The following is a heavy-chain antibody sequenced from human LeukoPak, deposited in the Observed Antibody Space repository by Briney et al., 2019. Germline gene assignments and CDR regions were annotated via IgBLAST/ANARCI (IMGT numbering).Heavy chain of an antibody. CDR3: ARDRSDYFDY. CDR2: ISSSSSYI. V-gene: IGHV3-21*01. CDR1: GFTFSSYS. J-gene: IGHJ4*02. Sequence: GGSLRLSCAASGFTFSSYSMNWVRQAPGKRLEWVSSISSSSSYIYYADSVKGRFTISRDNAKNSLYLQMNSLRAEDTAVYYCARDRSDYFDYWGQGTLVTVSS.